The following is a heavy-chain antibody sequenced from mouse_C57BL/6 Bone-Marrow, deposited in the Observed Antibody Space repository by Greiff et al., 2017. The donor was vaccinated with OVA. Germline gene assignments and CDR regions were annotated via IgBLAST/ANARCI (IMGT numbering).Heavy chain of an antibody. CDR3: TSYCNFDY. CDR2: IDPENGDT. D-gene: IGHD6-5*01. CDR1: GFNIKDVY. J-gene: IGHJ2*01. V-gene: IGHV14-4*01. Sequence: VQLQQSGAELVRPGASVKLSCTASGFNIKDVYMHWVKQRPEQGLEWIGWIDPENGDTEYASKFPGKATITADTSSNTAYLNLRSHATEDNAVYYCTSYCNFDYWGQGTTLTVSS.